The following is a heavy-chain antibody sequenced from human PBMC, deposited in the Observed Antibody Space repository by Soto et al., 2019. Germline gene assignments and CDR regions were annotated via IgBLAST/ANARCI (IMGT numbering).Heavy chain of an antibody. J-gene: IGHJ4*02. CDR2: INPVDSDT. V-gene: IGHV5-51*01. D-gene: IGHD6-19*01. CDR1: GYSSTSFW. Sequence: GESLKISCQGFGYSSTSFWIGWVRQMPGKGLEWMGIINPVDSDTRYSPSFQGQVTISVDKSITTAYLQWSSLRPEDTGVYYCAKDARAAYGSGWYILTNSYFDSWGQGTLVTVSS. CDR3: AKDARAAYGSGWYILTNSYFDS.